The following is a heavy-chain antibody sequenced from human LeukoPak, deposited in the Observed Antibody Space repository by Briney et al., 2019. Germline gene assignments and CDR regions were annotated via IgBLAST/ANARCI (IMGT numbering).Heavy chain of an antibody. V-gene: IGHV1-2*02. D-gene: IGHD1-26*01. CDR1: GYTFTGYY. Sequence: ASVKVSCKASGYTFTGYYMHWVRQAHGQGLEWMGWINPNSGGTNYAQKFQGRVTMTRDTSISTAYMELSRLRSDDTAVYYCARDTRGASAFDIWGQGTMVTVSS. CDR2: INPNSGGT. CDR3: ARDTRGASAFDI. J-gene: IGHJ3*02.